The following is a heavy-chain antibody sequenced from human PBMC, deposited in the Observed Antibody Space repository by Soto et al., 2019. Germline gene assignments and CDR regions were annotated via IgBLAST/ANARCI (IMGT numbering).Heavy chain of an antibody. D-gene: IGHD4-17*01. CDR3: ARDLSVVGLPFYYGMDV. J-gene: IGHJ6*02. V-gene: IGHV1-46*03. CDR2: INPSGGST. Sequence: ASVKVSCKASGYTFTSYYMHWVRQAPGQGLEWMGIINPSGGSTSYAQKFQGRVTMTRDTSTSTVYMELSSLRSEDTAVYYCARDLSVVGLPFYYGMDVWGQGTTVTVS. CDR1: GYTFTSYY.